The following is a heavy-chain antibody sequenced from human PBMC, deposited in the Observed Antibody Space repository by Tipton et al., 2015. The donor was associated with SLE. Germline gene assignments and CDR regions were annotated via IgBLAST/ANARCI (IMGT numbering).Heavy chain of an antibody. V-gene: IGHV3-21*04. D-gene: IGHD1-26*01. CDR3: ATHEGSVGGRAFDI. CDR2: ISSSSSYI. Sequence: SLRLSCAASGFTFSSYSMNWVRQAPGKGLEWVSSISSSSSYIYYADSVKGRFTISRDNAKNSLYLQMNSLRAEDTAVYYCATHEGSVGGRAFDIWGQGTMVTVSS. J-gene: IGHJ3*02. CDR1: GFTFSSYS.